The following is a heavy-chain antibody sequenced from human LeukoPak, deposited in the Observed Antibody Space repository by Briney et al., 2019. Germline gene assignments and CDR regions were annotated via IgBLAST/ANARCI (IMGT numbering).Heavy chain of an antibody. CDR1: GFTVSSNY. V-gene: IGHV3-7*01. J-gene: IGHJ4*02. Sequence: GGSLRLSCAASGFTVSSNYMSWVRQAPGKGLEWVANIKQDGSEKYYVDSVKGRFTISRDNAKDSLYLQMNSLRAEDTAVYYCARDRFSGSCDYWGQGTLVTVSS. CDR3: ARDRFSGSCDY. D-gene: IGHD1-26*01. CDR2: IKQDGSEK.